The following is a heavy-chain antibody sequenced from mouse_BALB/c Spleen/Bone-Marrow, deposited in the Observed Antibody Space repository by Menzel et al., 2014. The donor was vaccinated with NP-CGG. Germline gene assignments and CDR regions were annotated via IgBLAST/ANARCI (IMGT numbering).Heavy chain of an antibody. D-gene: IGHD1-1*01. Sequence: VQLQQSGAELAKPGASVKMSCKASGYTFTSYRMHWVRQRPGQGLEWIGYINPSTGYTEYNQKFKDKATLTADKSSSTAYMQLSSLTSEDSAVYYCARSYYDGSSSAYWGQGTLVTVSA. J-gene: IGHJ3*01. CDR2: INPSTGYT. CDR1: GYTFTSYR. V-gene: IGHV1-4*01. CDR3: ARSYYDGSSSAY.